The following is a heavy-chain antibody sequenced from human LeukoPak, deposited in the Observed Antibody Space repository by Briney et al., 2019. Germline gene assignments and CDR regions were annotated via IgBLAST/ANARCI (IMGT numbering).Heavy chain of an antibody. J-gene: IGHJ3*02. CDR3: ARHFRPWDYGDYEPAFDI. V-gene: IGHV3-7*01. CDR1: GFTFSSYW. Sequence: PGGSLRLSCAASGFTFSSYWMSWVRQAPGKGLEWVANIKQDGSEKYYVDSVKGRFTIPRNNAKKSLYLQMNSLRAEDTAVYYCARHFRPWDYGDYEPAFDIWGQGTMVTVSS. CDR2: IKQDGSEK. D-gene: IGHD4-17*01.